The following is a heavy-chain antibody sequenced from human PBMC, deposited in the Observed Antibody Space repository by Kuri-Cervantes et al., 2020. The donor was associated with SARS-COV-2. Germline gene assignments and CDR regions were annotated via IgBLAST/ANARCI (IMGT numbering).Heavy chain of an antibody. D-gene: IGHD3-3*01. CDR2: ISWNSGSI. Sequence: SLKISCAASGFTFDDYAMHWVRQAPGKGLEWVSDISWNSGSIGYADSVKGRFTISRDNAKNSLYLQMNSLRAEDTAVYYCAKDGSITIFGVIPPDDAFDIWGQGTMVTVSS. CDR1: GFTFDDYA. J-gene: IGHJ3*02. V-gene: IGHV3-9*01. CDR3: AKDGSITIFGVIPPDDAFDI.